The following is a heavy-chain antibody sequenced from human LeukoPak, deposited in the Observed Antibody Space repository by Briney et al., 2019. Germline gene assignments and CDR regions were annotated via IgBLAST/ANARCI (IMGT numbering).Heavy chain of an antibody. Sequence: GGSLRLSCAASGFTFSSYAMHWVRQAPGKGLEWVAVISYDGSNKYYADSVKGRFTISRDNSKNTLYLQMNSLRAVDTAVYYCASPCSSTSCYQSAFDIWGQGTMVTVSS. CDR2: ISYDGSNK. J-gene: IGHJ3*02. V-gene: IGHV3-30-3*01. D-gene: IGHD2-2*01. CDR3: ASPCSSTSCYQSAFDI. CDR1: GFTFSSYA.